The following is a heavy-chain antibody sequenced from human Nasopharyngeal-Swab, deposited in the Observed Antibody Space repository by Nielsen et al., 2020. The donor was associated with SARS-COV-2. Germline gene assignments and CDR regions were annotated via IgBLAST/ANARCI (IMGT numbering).Heavy chain of an antibody. CDR2: IWYDGSNK. D-gene: IGHD2-21*01. J-gene: IGHJ3*01. CDR3: ARDRDWAFDV. CDR1: GFTFSSYG. V-gene: IGHV3-33*01. Sequence: GESLKISCAASGFTFSSYGMHWVRQAPGKGLEWVAVIWYDGSNKYYADSVKGRFTISRDNSKNTLYLQMNSLRVEDTAVYYCARDRDWAFDVWGQGAVVTVSS.